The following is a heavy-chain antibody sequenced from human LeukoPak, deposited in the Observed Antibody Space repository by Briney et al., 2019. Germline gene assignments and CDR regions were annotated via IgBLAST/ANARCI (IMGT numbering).Heavy chain of an antibody. V-gene: IGHV1-24*01. CDR2: FDPEDVET. J-gene: IGHJ3*02. Sequence: GASVKVSCMVSGYTLTELSMHWVRQAPGKGLEWMGGFDPEDVETIYAQKFQGRVTMTEDTSTDTAYMELSSLRSEDTAVYYCATDYPKDSGSYWGGSHDAFDIWGQGTMVTVSS. D-gene: IGHD1-26*01. CDR3: ATDYPKDSGSYWGGSHDAFDI. CDR1: GYTLTELS.